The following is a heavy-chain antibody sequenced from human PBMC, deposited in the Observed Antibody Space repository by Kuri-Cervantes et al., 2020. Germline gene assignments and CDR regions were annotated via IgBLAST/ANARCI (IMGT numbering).Heavy chain of an antibody. V-gene: IGHV1-18*01. D-gene: IGHD6-19*01. CDR3: ARDGSRGSGWYKRANYYYMDV. CDR1: GYTLTSYG. J-gene: IGHJ6*03. CDR2: ISAYNGNT. Sequence: ASVKVSCKASGYTLTSYGISWVRQAPGQGLEWMGWISAYNGNTNYAQKLQGRVTMTTDTSTSTAYMELRSLRSDDTAVYYCARDGSRGSGWYKRANYYYMDVWCKGTTVTVSS.